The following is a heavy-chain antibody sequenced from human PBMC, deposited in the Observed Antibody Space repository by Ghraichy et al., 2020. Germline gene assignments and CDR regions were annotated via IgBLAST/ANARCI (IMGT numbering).Heavy chain of an antibody. J-gene: IGHJ6*02. Sequence: SVKVSCKASGGTFSSYAISWVRQAPGQGLEWMGGIIPIFGTANYAQKFQGRVTITAYESTSTAYMELSSLRSEDTAVYYCARMDCSSTSCYPGNRYSDYYGMDVWGQGTTVTVSS. CDR3: ARMDCSSTSCYPGNRYSDYYGMDV. CDR2: IIPIFGTA. CDR1: GGTFSSYA. V-gene: IGHV1-69*13. D-gene: IGHD2-2*01.